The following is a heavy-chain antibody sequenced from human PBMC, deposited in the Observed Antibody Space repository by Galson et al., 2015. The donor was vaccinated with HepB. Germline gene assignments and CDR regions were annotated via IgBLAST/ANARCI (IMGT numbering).Heavy chain of an antibody. Sequence: SEPLSLTCTVSGGSISRSSYYWGWIRQPPGKGLEWIGSIYYSGSTYYNPSLKSRVTISVDTSKNQFSLKLRSVTAADTAVYYCARSQYCSSTSCYFRGAYGMDVWGQGTTVTVSS. CDR1: GGSISRSSYY. J-gene: IGHJ6*02. V-gene: IGHV4-39*07. CDR2: IYYSGST. CDR3: ARSQYCSSTSCYFRGAYGMDV. D-gene: IGHD2-2*01.